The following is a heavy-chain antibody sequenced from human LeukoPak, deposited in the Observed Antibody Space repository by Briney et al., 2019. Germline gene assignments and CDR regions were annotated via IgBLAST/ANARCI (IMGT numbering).Heavy chain of an antibody. CDR3: ARDLQDYYDSSGYTANWFDP. CDR2: INPSGGST. Sequence: GASVKVSCKASGYTFTSYYMHWVRQAPGQGLEWMGIINPSGGSTSYAQKFQGRVTMTRDVSTSTVYMELRSLRSDDTAVYYCARDLQDYYDSSGYTANWFDPWGQGTLVTVSS. J-gene: IGHJ5*02. D-gene: IGHD3-22*01. V-gene: IGHV1-46*01. CDR1: GYTFTSYY.